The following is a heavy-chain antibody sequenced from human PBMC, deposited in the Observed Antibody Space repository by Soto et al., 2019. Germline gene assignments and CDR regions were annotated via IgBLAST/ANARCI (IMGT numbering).Heavy chain of an antibody. Sequence: VQLVQSGAEVKKPGSSVKVSCKASGGTFSSYAISWVRQAPGQGLEWMGGIIPIFGTANYAQKFQGRVTITADESTSTAYMELSSLRSEDTALYYCARVYWNDVYNYYYGMDVWGQGTTVTVSS. V-gene: IGHV1-69*12. D-gene: IGHD1-1*01. CDR1: GGTFSSYA. J-gene: IGHJ6*02. CDR3: ARVYWNDVYNYYYGMDV. CDR2: IIPIFGTA.